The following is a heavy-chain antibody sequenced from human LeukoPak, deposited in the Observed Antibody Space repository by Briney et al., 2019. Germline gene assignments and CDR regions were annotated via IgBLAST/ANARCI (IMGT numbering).Heavy chain of an antibody. CDR3: ATCVAVPCDYIAAAGTRDY. CDR2: FDPEDGET. CDR1: GYTLTELS. J-gene: IGHJ4*02. Sequence: GASVKVSCKVSGYTLTELSMHWVRQAPGKGLEWMGGFDPEDGETIYAQKFQGRVTMTEDTSTDTAYMELSSLRSEDTAVYYCATCVAVPCDYIAAAGTRDYWGQGTLVTVSS. D-gene: IGHD6-13*01. V-gene: IGHV1-24*01.